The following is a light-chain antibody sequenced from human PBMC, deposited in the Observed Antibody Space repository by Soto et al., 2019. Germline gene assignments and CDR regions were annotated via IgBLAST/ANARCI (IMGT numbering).Light chain of an antibody. V-gene: IGKV1-27*01. J-gene: IGKJ1*01. CDR2: AAS. Sequence: DIQMTQSPSSLSASIGDRVTITCRASQGIIDYVAWFQQKPGKAPKLLIYAASTLHSGVQSRFSGSGAGTDFTLTINSLQPEDVATYYCQKYNTAPQTFGQGTKVEI. CDR1: QGIIDY. CDR3: QKYNTAPQT.